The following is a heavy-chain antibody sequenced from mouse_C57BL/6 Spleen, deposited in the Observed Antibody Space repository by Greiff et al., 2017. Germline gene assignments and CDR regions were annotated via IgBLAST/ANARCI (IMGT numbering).Heavy chain of an antibody. Sequence: QVQLQQPGAELVKPGASVKLSCKASGYTFTSYWMHWVKQRPGQGLEWIGMIHPNSGSTNYNEKFKSKATLTVDKSSSTAYMQLSSLTSEDSAVYYCARGPITTVVAGDAMDYWGQGTSVTVSS. D-gene: IGHD1-1*01. V-gene: IGHV1-64*01. CDR1: GYTFTSYW. CDR2: IHPNSGST. CDR3: ARGPITTVVAGDAMDY. J-gene: IGHJ4*01.